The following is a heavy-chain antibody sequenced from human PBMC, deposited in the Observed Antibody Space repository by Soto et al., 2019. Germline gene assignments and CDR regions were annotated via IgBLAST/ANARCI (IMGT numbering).Heavy chain of an antibody. CDR2: IWYDGSNK. V-gene: IGHV3-33*01. Sequence: GGSLRLSCAASGFTFSSYGMHWVRQAPGKGLEWVAVIWYDGSNKYYADSVKGRFTISRANSKNTLYLQMNSLRAEDTAVYYCARDRGSAGTADAFDIWGQGTMVTVSS. CDR1: GFTFSSYG. D-gene: IGHD1-1*01. CDR3: ARDRGSAGTADAFDI. J-gene: IGHJ3*02.